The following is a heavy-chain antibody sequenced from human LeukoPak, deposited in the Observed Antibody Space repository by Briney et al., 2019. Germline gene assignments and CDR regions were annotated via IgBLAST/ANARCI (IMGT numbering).Heavy chain of an antibody. CDR3: AKARRAITTVTTPPKL. Sequence: GGSLRLSCAASGFTFSSYSMNWVRQAPGKGLVWVSCVSSSSSYIYYADSVKGRFTISRDNAQNSLYLQMYSQRAEHTAVYYCAKARRAITTVTTPPKLWGQGTLVTVSS. J-gene: IGHJ4*02. D-gene: IGHD4-11*01. CDR1: GFTFSSYS. CDR2: VSSSSSYI. V-gene: IGHV3-21*01.